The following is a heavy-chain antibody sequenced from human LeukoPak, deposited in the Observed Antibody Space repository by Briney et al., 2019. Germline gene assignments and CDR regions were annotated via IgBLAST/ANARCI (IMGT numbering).Heavy chain of an antibody. V-gene: IGHV3-9*01. CDR2: ISWNSGSI. CDR3: AKVGNYYDSSGYGYFDY. D-gene: IGHD3-22*01. CDR1: GFIFSTSD. Sequence: PGGSLRLSCAGSGFIFSTSDMSWVRQAPGKGLEWVSGISWNSGSIGYADSVKGRFTISRDNAKNSLYLQMNSLRAEDTALYYCAKVGNYYDSSGYGYFDYWGQGTLVTVSS. J-gene: IGHJ4*02.